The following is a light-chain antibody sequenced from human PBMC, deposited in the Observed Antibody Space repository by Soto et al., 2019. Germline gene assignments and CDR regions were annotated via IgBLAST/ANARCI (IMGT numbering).Light chain of an antibody. J-gene: IGLJ1*01. Sequence: QSVLTQPASVSGSPGQSITISCTGTSSDIGAYDYVSWFQQHPDKAPKLMISEVTNRPSGGSDRFSGSKSGNAASLTISGLQAEDEAYYFCFSFTTAHTHIFGTGTKVTVL. CDR1: SSDIGAYDY. V-gene: IGLV2-14*01. CDR2: EVT. CDR3: FSFTTAHTHI.